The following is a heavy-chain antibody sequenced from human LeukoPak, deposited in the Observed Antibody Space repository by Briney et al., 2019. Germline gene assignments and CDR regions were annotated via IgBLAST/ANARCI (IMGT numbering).Heavy chain of an antibody. CDR1: GFTFSSYA. D-gene: IGHD2-15*01. CDR3: AKVPCSGGSCYSFNYFDY. V-gene: IGHV3-30-3*01. Sequence: GGSLRLSCAASGFTFSSYAMHWVRQAPGKGLEWVAVISYDGSNKYYADSVKGRFTISRDNSKNTLYVQMNSLRDEDTALYYCAKVPCSGGSCYSFNYFDYWGQGTLVTVSS. J-gene: IGHJ4*02. CDR2: ISYDGSNK.